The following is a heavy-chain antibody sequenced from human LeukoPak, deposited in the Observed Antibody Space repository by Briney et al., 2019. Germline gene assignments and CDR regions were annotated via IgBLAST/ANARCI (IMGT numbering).Heavy chain of an antibody. CDR2: INHSGST. V-gene: IGHV4-34*01. Sequence: PSETLSLTCAVYGGSFSGYYWSWIRQPPGKGLEWIGEINHSGSTNYNPSLKSRVTISVDTSKNQFSLRLSSVTAADTAVYYCARDRENDPYAFDIWGQGTMVTVSS. CDR1: GGSFSGYY. CDR3: ARDRENDPYAFDI. D-gene: IGHD3-16*01. J-gene: IGHJ3*02.